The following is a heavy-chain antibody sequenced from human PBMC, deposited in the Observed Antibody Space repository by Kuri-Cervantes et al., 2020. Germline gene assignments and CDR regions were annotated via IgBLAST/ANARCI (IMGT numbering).Heavy chain of an antibody. Sequence: GSLRLSCAVYGGSFSGYYWSWIRQPPGKGLEWIGSIYHSGSTYYNPSLKSRVTISVDTSKNQFSLKLSSVTAADTAVYYCARDRWDYIWGSYRYEGHDAFDIWGQGTMVTVSS. CDR2: IYHSGST. CDR1: GGSFSGYY. D-gene: IGHD3-16*02. V-gene: IGHV4-34*01. J-gene: IGHJ3*02. CDR3: ARDRWDYIWGSYRYEGHDAFDI.